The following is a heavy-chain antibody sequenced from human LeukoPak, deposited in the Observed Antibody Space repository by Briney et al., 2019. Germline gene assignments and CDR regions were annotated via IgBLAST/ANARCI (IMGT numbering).Heavy chain of an antibody. Sequence: SETLSLTCAVYGGSFSGYYWSWIRQPPGKGLEWIGEINHSGSTNYNPSLKSRVTISVDTSKNQFSLKLSSGPAADTAVYYCARTTVTTHLDYWGQGTLVTVSS. CDR1: GGSFSGYY. CDR2: INHSGST. D-gene: IGHD4-17*01. J-gene: IGHJ4*02. CDR3: ARTTVTTHLDY. V-gene: IGHV4-34*01.